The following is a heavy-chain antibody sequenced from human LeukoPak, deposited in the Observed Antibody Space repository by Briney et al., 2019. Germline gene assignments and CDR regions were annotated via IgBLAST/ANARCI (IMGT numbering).Heavy chain of an antibody. D-gene: IGHD6-19*01. V-gene: IGHV3-21*01. CDR1: GFTFSSYS. Sequence: PGGSLRLSCAASGFTFSSYSMNWVRQAPGKGLEWVSSISSSSSYIYYADSVKGRFTISRDNAKNSLYLQMNSLRAEDTAVYYCARDSSIAVAGPNWLDPWGQGTLVTVSS. CDR2: ISSSSSYI. CDR3: ARDSSIAVAGPNWLDP. J-gene: IGHJ5*02.